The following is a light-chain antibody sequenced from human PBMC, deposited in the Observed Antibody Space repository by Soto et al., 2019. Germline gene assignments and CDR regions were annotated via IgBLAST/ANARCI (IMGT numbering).Light chain of an antibody. V-gene: IGLV2-14*03. CDR3: CSYTSTSSRV. CDR1: SSDVGGYNY. J-gene: IGLJ1*01. CDR2: EVN. Sequence: QSALTQPASVSGSPGQSITISCTGTSSDVGGYNYVSWYQQHPGKAPKLMIYEVNKRPSGVSNRFSGSKSDNTASLTISGLQADDEADYYCCSYTSTSSRVFGTGTKLTVL.